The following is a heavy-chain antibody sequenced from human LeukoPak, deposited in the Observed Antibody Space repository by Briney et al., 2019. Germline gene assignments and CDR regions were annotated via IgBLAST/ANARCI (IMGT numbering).Heavy chain of an antibody. CDR3: ARGRVITMVRGVLVY. CDR2: ISSSSSTI. D-gene: IGHD3-10*01. J-gene: IGHJ4*02. V-gene: IGHV3-48*01. Sequence: GGSLRLSCAASGFTFSSYSMNWVRQAPGKGLEWVSYISSSSSTIYYADSVKGRFTISRDNAKNSPYLQMNSLRAEDTAVYYCARGRVITMVRGVLVYWGRGTLVTVSS. CDR1: GFTFSSYS.